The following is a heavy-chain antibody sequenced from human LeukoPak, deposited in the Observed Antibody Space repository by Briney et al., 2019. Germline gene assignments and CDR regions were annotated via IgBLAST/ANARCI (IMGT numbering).Heavy chain of an antibody. D-gene: IGHD6-13*01. V-gene: IGHV6-1*01. Sequence: SQTLSLTCAISEYSFSRNSDAWHWIRQSPSGGLEWLGRTYYRSKWYYDYAVSVKSRITINPDTSKNQFSQHLNSRTPDDTAVYYCARGPQLVDYYYIDVWGKGTTVTVSS. CDR3: ARGPQLVDYYYIDV. CDR1: EYSFSRNSDA. J-gene: IGHJ6*03. CDR2: TYYRSKWYY.